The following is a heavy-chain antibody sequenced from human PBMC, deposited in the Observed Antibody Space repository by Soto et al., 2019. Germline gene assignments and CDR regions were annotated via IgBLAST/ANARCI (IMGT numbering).Heavy chain of an antibody. J-gene: IGHJ6*02. D-gene: IGHD3-16*01. CDR2: ISSANAYI. CDR1: GVPFISDI. Sequence: PGWSLTLSCVASGVPFISDIANWVLPAPGMGLEWVSSISSANAYIYYADSVKGRFTISRDNAKNSLSLQMSSLRAEDTAIYYCTRTIKFGLPGNGMDVWGQGTTVTVSS. CDR3: TRTIKFGLPGNGMDV. V-gene: IGHV3-21*01.